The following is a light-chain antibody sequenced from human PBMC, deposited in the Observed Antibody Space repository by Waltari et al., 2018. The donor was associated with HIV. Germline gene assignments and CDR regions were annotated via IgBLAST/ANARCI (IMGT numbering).Light chain of an antibody. CDR3: SYTGTNSHH. CDR1: SSDVGCYDC. CDR2: EVT. Sequence: QSALTQPASVSGSPGQSITISCTGASSDVGCYDCISWYQQHPRKAPRLIIYEVTNRPSGVSNRFFGSKSANTASLTISGLQADDEADYYCSYTGTNSHHFGGGTKVTVL. V-gene: IGLV2-14*01. J-gene: IGLJ2*01.